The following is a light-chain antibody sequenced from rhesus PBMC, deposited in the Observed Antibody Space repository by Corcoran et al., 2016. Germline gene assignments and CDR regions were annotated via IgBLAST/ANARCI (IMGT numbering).Light chain of an antibody. CDR3: SSYAGSNTFV. V-gene: IGLV2-23*01. CDR1: SSDIGGYNY. CDR2: DVS. Sequence: QAALTQPPSVSGSPGQSVTISCIGTSSDIGGYNYVSWYQQHPGKAPKLMIYDVSKRPSGVSDRFSGSKSGNTASLTISGLQAEDAADYYCSSYAGSNTFVFGSDTKLTVL. J-gene: IGLJ6*01.